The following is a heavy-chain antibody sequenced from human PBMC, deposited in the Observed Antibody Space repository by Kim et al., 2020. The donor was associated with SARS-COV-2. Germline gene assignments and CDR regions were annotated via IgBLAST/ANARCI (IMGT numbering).Heavy chain of an antibody. J-gene: IGHJ5*02. V-gene: IGHV1-69*13. D-gene: IGHD3-22*01. CDR1: GGTFSSYA. CDR2: IIPIFGTA. Sequence: SVKVSCKASGGTFSSYAISWVRQAPGQGLEWMGGIIPIFGTANYAQKFQGRVTITADESTSTAYMELSSLRSEDTAVYYCARDSGLYYDSSGYRTKGGDWFDPWGQGTLVTVSS. CDR3: ARDSGLYYDSSGYRTKGGDWFDP.